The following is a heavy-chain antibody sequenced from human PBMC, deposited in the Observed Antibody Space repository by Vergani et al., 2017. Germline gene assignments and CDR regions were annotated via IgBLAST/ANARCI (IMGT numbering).Heavy chain of an antibody. CDR2: MNPNSGNT. CDR1: GYTFTRYG. Sequence: QVQLVQSGVEVKKPGASVKVSCKASGYTFTRYGISWVRQAPGQGLEWMGWMNPNSGNTGYAQKFQGRVTMTRNTSISTAYMELRSLRSDDTAVYYCARETGDFADYYYGMDVWGQGTTVTVSS. CDR3: ARETGDFADYYYGMDV. J-gene: IGHJ6*02. D-gene: IGHD4-17*01. V-gene: IGHV1-8*01.